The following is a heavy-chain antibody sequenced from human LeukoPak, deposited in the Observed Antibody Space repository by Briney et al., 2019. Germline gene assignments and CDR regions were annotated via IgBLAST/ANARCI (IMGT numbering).Heavy chain of an antibody. CDR3: ARLTSSSSGSSFDY. D-gene: IGHD6-13*01. J-gene: IGHJ4*02. CDR1: GGSISSYY. CDR2: IYYSGST. Sequence: SETLSLTCTVSGGSISSYYWSWIRQPPGKGLEWIGYIYYSGSTNYNPSLKSRVTISVDTSKNQLSLKLSSVTAADTAVYYCARLTSSSSGSSFDYWGQGTLVTVSS. V-gene: IGHV4-59*08.